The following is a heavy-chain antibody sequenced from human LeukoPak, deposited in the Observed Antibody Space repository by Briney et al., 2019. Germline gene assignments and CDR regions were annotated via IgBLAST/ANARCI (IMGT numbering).Heavy chain of an antibody. V-gene: IGHV3-74*01. CDR3: AKPVEPDSQTRLDP. J-gene: IGHJ5*02. Sequence: GGSLRLSCAASGFTFSSYWMHWVRQAPGKGLVWVSRINSDGSSTSYADSVKGRFTISRDNSKNTLYLQMNSLRTEDTAVYYCAKPVEPDSQTRLDPWGQGTLVTVSS. D-gene: IGHD1-14*01. CDR1: GFTFSSYW. CDR2: INSDGSST.